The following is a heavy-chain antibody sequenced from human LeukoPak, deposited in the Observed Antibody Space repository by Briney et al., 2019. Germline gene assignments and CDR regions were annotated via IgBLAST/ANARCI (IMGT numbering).Heavy chain of an antibody. CDR2: LTFSGAMT. CDR1: GFTFSTHA. Sequence: GGSLRLSCAASGFTFSTHAMTWVRQVPGKGLEWVSSLTFSGAMTADSVKGRFTVSRGNSKNTLFLQMDSLRDVDTAIYYCAKSGRSYDSSSGYFFFDSWGQGTLVTVSS. CDR3: AKSGRSYDSSSGYFFFDS. D-gene: IGHD3-22*01. J-gene: IGHJ4*02. V-gene: IGHV3-23*01.